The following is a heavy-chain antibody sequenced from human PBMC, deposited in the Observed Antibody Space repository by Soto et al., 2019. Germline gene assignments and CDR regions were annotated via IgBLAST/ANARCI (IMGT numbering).Heavy chain of an antibody. CDR1: GFTFGSYG. CDR2: ISYDGYYK. D-gene: IGHD3-10*01. V-gene: IGHV3-30*18. CDR3: ANRTEGSGRAPDY. Sequence: QVQLVESGGGVVQPGRSLRLSCAASGFTFGSYGMHWVRQAPGKGLEWVAVISYDGYYKYYADSVKGRFTISRDDSKNTLFLQMNSLRVEDTAVYYCANRTEGSGRAPDYWGQGTLVTVSS. J-gene: IGHJ4*02.